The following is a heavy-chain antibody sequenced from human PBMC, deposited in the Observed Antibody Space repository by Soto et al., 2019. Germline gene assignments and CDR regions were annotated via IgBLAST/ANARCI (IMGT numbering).Heavy chain of an antibody. CDR2: ITSNGGYT. V-gene: IGHV3-64*01. D-gene: IGHD2-21*01. CDR3: ARRIPFGYGMDV. CDR1: GFTVSNYA. Sequence: EVQRVESGGGLVQPGGSLRLSCAASGFTVSNYAIHWVRQAPWKGLECVSAITSNGGYTDYSSSVKGRFTISRDNSKNSLYLQMGSLNAGDMAVYYCARRIPFGYGMDVWGKGTKLTVSS. J-gene: IGHJ6*04.